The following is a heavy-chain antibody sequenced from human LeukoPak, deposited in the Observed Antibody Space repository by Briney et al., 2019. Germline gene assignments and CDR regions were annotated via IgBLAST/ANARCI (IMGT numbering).Heavy chain of an antibody. Sequence: GGSLRLSCAASGFIFSTYGMHWVRQAPGKGLEWVAFIRHDGSNKYYADSVRGRFTISRDNSQNTLHLQMNSLRVEDTAVYYCVKDWGVLPDYTADGFDIWGPGTMVTVSS. CDR1: GFIFSTYG. CDR2: IRHDGSNK. J-gene: IGHJ3*02. D-gene: IGHD3-10*01. CDR3: VKDWGVLPDYTADGFDI. V-gene: IGHV3-30*02.